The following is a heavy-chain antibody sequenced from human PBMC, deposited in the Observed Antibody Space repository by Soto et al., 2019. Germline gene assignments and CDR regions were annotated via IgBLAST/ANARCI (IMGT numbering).Heavy chain of an antibody. CDR1: GFTFSSYG. Sequence: GGSLRLSCAASGFTFSSYGMHGVRQAPGKGLEWVAVISYDGSNKYYDDSVKGRFTISRDNSKNTPYLQMNSLRAEDTAVYYSAKDPAHDFWSGSFDYWGQGTLVTVSS. CDR2: ISYDGSNK. D-gene: IGHD3-3*01. CDR3: AKDPAHDFWSGSFDY. J-gene: IGHJ4*02. V-gene: IGHV3-30*18.